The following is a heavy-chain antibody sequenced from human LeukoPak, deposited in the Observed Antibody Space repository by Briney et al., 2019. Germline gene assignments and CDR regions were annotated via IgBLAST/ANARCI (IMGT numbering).Heavy chain of an antibody. CDR3: ARGGQQLDSARATKNYMDV. D-gene: IGHD6-13*01. CDR1: GYTFTGYY. CDR2: INPNSGGT. J-gene: IGHJ6*03. V-gene: IGHV1-2*02. Sequence: GASVKVSCKASGYTFTGYYMHWVRQAPGQGLEWMGWINPNSGGTNYAQKFQGRVTMTRDTSISTAYMELSRLRSDDTAVYYCARGGQQLDSARATKNYMDVWGKGTTVTVSS.